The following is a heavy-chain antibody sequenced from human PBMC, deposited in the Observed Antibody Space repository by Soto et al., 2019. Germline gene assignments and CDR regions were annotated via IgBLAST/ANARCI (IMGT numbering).Heavy chain of an antibody. CDR1: GYDFLSYG. Sequence: ASVKVSCKASGYDFLSYGISWVRQAPGQGLEWMGWISVYNGLTNYAQKVQDRVTMTADLSTSTTYMEVRGLTSDDTAIYYCARDQGEQGYYDTSSFNYSPSCFEYWGQGTPVIAPS. V-gene: IGHV1-18*01. CDR2: ISVYNGLT. D-gene: IGHD3-22*01. J-gene: IGHJ4*02. CDR3: ARDQGEQGYYDTSSFNYSPSCFEY.